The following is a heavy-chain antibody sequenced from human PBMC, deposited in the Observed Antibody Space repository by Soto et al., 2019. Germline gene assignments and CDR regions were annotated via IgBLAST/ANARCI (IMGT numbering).Heavy chain of an antibody. CDR3: TTDQAYCGGDCYYHDY. CDR1: GFTFSNAW. D-gene: IGHD2-21*01. V-gene: IGHV3-15*01. Sequence: EVQLVESGGGLVKPGGSLRLSCAASGFTFSNAWMSWVRQAPGKGLEWVGRIKSKTDGGRTDYAAPVKGRFTISRDDSKNTLYLQMNSLKTEDTAVYYCTTDQAYCGGDCYYHDYWGQGTLVTVSS. CDR2: IKSKTDGGRT. J-gene: IGHJ4*02.